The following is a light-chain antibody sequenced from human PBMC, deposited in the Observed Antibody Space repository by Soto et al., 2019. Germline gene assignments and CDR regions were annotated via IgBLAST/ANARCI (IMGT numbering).Light chain of an antibody. CDR3: AAWDDSLNGYV. CDR2: SNN. CDR1: SSNIGSST. J-gene: IGLJ1*01. Sequence: QSVLTQPPSASGTPGQRVTISCSGSSSNIGSSTVNWYQQLPGTAPKLLIYSNNQRPSGVPDRFSGSRSGTSASLAFSGLQSEDEAAYYCAAWDDSLNGYVFGTGTKVTVL. V-gene: IGLV1-44*01.